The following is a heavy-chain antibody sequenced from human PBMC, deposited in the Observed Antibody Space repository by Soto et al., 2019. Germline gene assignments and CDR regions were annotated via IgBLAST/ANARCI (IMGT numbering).Heavy chain of an antibody. J-gene: IGHJ6*02. CDR3: AKCKHYYGDYDYYYGMDV. V-gene: IGHV3-30*18. CDR2: ISYDGSNK. CDR1: GFTFSSYG. D-gene: IGHD4-17*01. Sequence: SLRLSCAASGFTFSSYGMHWVRQAPGKGLEWVAVISYDGSNKYYADSVKGRFTISRDNSKNTLYLQMNSLRAEDTAVYYCAKCKHYYGDYDYYYGMDVWGQGTTVTVSS.